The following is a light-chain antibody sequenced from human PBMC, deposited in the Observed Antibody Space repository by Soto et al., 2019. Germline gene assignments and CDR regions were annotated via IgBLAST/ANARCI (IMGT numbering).Light chain of an antibody. J-gene: IGKJ1*01. CDR2: AAS. CDR1: QDIRNY. Sequence: DIQLTQSPSFLSTSVVDRVTITCRASQDIRNYLAWYQQKPGKAPKVLIYAASTLLSGVPSRFSGSGSGTEFSLTSSRLQTADFANYYCQQLGSYPWAFGQGTK. CDR3: QQLGSYPWA. V-gene: IGKV1-9*01.